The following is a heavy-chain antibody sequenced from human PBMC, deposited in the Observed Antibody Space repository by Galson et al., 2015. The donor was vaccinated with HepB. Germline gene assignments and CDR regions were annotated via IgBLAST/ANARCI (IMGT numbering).Heavy chain of an antibody. J-gene: IGHJ4*02. Sequence: PALVKPTQTLTLTCTFSGFSLSTNGVGVGWIRQPPGKALEWLAHIYWDDDHSYSPSLRSRLIITKDTSKNQVVLTMTNMDPVDTATYYCAHRLRDGYGSGWHGGYFDYWGQGTLVTVSS. CDR3: AHRLRDGYGSGWHGGYFDY. V-gene: IGHV2-5*02. CDR2: IYWDDDH. CDR1: GFSLSTNGVG. D-gene: IGHD6-19*01.